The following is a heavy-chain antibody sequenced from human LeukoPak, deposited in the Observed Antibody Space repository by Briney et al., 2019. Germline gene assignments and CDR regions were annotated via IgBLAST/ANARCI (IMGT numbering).Heavy chain of an antibody. CDR3: GGGPNGVNY. Sequence: GGSLRLSCAASGFTLNSCWINWVRQAPGKGLEWVANIKQDGSEKYYMDSVKGRFIISRDNAKNSMYLQMNSLRVEGTAVYYCGGGPNGVNYGGQGPRVTVSS. V-gene: IGHV3-7*04. D-gene: IGHD7-27*01. J-gene: IGHJ4*02. CDR2: IKQDGSEK. CDR1: GFTLNSCW.